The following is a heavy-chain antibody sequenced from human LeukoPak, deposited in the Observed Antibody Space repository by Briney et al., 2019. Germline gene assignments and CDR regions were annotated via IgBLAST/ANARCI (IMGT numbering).Heavy chain of an antibody. V-gene: IGHV3-33*01. J-gene: IGHJ4*02. CDR3: ASSAGALIDC. CDR1: GFTFSNYD. CDR2: IWLDGSNK. Sequence: GGSLRLSCAASGFTFSNYDMHWVRQAPGKGLEWVAVIWLDGSNKFYADSVKGRFTISRDNSKNTLYLQMSSLRAEDTAVYYCASSAGALIDCWGQGTLVIVSS. D-gene: IGHD6-19*01.